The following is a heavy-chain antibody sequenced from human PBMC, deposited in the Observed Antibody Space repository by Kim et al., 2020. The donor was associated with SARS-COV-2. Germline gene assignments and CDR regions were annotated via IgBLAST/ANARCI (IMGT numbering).Heavy chain of an antibody. J-gene: IGHJ3*02. V-gene: IGHV4-38-2*02. D-gene: IGHD3-10*01. CDR2: IHHSGST. CDR1: GYFISSGYY. Sequence: SETLSLTCTVSGYFISSGYYWGWIRQPPGKGLEWIGTIHHSGSTYSNPSLKSRVTISADTSKNQFSLKLSSVAAADTAVYYCARAQLLWVGESAEGGAFDICGQGTMVTVSS. CDR3: ARAQLLWVGESAEGGAFDI.